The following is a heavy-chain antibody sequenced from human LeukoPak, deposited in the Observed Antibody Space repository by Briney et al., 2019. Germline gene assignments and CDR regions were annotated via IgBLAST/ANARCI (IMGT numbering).Heavy chain of an antibody. CDR3: ARVDTAMVRFDY. Sequence: SQTLSLTCTVSGGSISSGGYYWSWIRQHPGKGLEWIGYIYYSGSTYYSPSLKSRVTISVDTSKNQFSLKLSSVTAADTAVYYCARVDTAMVRFDYWGQGTLVTVSS. J-gene: IGHJ4*02. CDR2: IYYSGST. CDR1: GGSISSGGYY. V-gene: IGHV4-31*03. D-gene: IGHD5-18*01.